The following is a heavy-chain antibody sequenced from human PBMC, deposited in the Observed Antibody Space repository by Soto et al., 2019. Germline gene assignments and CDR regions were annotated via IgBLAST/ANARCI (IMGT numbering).Heavy chain of an antibody. CDR2: IYTSGST. J-gene: IGHJ2*01. Sequence: QVQLQESGPGLVKPSETLSLTCTVSGGSISSYYWSWIRQPAGKGLEWIGRIYTSGSTNYNPSLKRRVTMSVDTSNNQFSLKLSSVTAADTAVYYCARGGGGYFDWKKYFDLWGRGTLVTVSS. D-gene: IGHD3-9*01. CDR3: ARGGGGYFDWKKYFDL. CDR1: GGSISSYY. V-gene: IGHV4-4*07.